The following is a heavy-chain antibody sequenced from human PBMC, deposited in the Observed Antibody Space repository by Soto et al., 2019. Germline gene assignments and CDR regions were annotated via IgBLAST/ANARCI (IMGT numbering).Heavy chain of an antibody. J-gene: IGHJ3*02. D-gene: IGHD6-19*01. CDR1: GGSISSSSYY. Sequence: QLLLQESGPGLVKSSETLSHTCSVSGGSISSSSYYWNWIRQSPGKGLEWIGSVYYSGTTYYNPSLKRRVTISVDTYNQFSLKLSSVTAADTAYYFCARRPMVGPVAENAFDIWGQGTRVTVSS. CDR2: VYYSGTT. CDR3: ARRPMVGPVAENAFDI. V-gene: IGHV4-39*01.